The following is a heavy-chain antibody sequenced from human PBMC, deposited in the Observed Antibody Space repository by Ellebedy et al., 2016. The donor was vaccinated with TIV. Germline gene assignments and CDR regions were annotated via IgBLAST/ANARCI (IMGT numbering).Heavy chain of an antibody. V-gene: IGHV4-59*08. CDR3: ASSVAGDFDY. D-gene: IGHD6-19*01. J-gene: IGHJ4*02. Sequence: MPSETLSLTCTVSGGSISSYYWSWIRQPPGKGLEWIGYIYYSGSTNYNPSLKSRVTISVDTSKNQFSLKLRSVNAADTAVYYCASSVAGDFDYWGQGTLVTVSS. CDR1: GGSISSYY. CDR2: IYYSGST.